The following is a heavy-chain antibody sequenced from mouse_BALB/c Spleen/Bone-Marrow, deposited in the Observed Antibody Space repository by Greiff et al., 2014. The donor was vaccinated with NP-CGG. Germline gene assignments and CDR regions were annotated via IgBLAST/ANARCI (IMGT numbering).Heavy chain of an antibody. Sequence: EVKLVESGADLVKPGASVKLSCTTSGFNIKDTFMHWVKQRPVQGLEWIGRIDPASGNTKYDPKFQGKATITADTSSNKVSLQLSGLTSEDTAVYYCAHDAPFTYWGQGTLVTVSA. CDR3: AHDAPFTY. CDR1: GFNIKDTF. D-gene: IGHD2-3*01. V-gene: IGHV14-3*02. CDR2: IDPASGNT. J-gene: IGHJ3*01.